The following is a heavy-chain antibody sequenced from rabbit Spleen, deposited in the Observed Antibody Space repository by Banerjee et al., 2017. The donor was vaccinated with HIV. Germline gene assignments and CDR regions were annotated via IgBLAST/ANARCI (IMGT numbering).Heavy chain of an antibody. CDR1: GFSFSSKLY. CDR2: IYGGTSGTT. V-gene: IGHV1S40*01. D-gene: IGHD8-1*01. J-gene: IGHJ6*01. CDR3: ARDTGSSFSSYGMDL. Sequence: QSLEESGGDLVKPGASLTLTCTASGFSFSSKLYMCWVRQPPGKGLEWIGCIYGGTSGTTYYATWAKGRFTVSKTSSTTVTLQATSLTVADTATYFCARDTGSSFSSYGMDLWGPGTLVTVS.